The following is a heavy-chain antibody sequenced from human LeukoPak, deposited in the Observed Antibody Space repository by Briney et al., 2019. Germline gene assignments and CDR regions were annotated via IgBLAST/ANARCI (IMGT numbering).Heavy chain of an antibody. CDR3: ARLWSRDDAFDI. D-gene: IGHD3-16*01. CDR2: IYYSGST. CDR1: GGSISSYY. Sequence: SETLSLTCTVSGGSISSYYWSWIRQPPGKGLEWIGYIYYSGSTNYNPSLKSRVTISVDTSKNQFSLKLSSVTAADTAVYYCARLWSRDDAFDIWGQGTMVTVSS. J-gene: IGHJ3*02. V-gene: IGHV4-59*08.